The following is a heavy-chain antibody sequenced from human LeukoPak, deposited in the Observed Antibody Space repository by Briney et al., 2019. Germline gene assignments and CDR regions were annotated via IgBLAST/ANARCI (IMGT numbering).Heavy chain of an antibody. CDR1: GYSISSSYY. D-gene: IGHD2-15*01. V-gene: IGHV4-38-2*02. Sequence: SETLSLTCTVSGYSISSSYYWDWIRQPPGKGLEWIGSIYYGGSTYYNPSLKSRVTISVDTSKNQFSLKLSSVTAADTAVYYCARSVEGYCSGGSCYSYYYYMDVWGKGTTVTVSS. CDR2: IYYGGST. J-gene: IGHJ6*03. CDR3: ARSVEGYCSGGSCYSYYYYMDV.